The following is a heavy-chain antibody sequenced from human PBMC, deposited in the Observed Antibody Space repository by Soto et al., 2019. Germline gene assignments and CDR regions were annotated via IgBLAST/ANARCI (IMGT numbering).Heavy chain of an antibody. CDR2: ISYDGSNK. D-gene: IGHD4-17*01. CDR3: AKAPPLTVTVRWYFDL. V-gene: IGHV3-30*18. CDR1: GFTFSSYG. J-gene: IGHJ2*01. Sequence: QVQLVESGGGVVQPGRSLRLSCAASGFTFSSYGMHWVRQAPGKGLEWVAVISYDGSNKYYADSVKGRFTISRDNSKNTPYLQMNSLRAEDTAVYYCAKAPPLTVTVRWYFDLWGRGTLVTVSS.